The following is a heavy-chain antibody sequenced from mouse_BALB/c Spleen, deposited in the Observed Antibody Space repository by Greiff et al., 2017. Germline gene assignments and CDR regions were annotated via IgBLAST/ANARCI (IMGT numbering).Heavy chain of an antibody. CDR3: ARARGWLLPYMDY. CDR1: GFNIKDTY. Sequence: EVKLMESGAELVKPGASVKLSCTASGFNIKDTYMHWVKQRPEQGLEWIGRIDPANGNTKYDPKFQGKATITADTSSNTAYLQLSSLTSEDTAVYYCARARGWLLPYMDYWGQGTSVTVSS. CDR2: IDPANGNT. D-gene: IGHD2-3*01. J-gene: IGHJ4*01. V-gene: IGHV14-3*02.